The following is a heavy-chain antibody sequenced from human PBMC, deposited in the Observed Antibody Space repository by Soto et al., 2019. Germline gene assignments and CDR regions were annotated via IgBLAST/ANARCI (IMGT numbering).Heavy chain of an antibody. J-gene: IGHJ3*01. CDR3: ARDVAHGYTENV. CDR1: GGSVGSGEYY. Sequence: QVQLQESGPGLVKPSQTLSLACTVSGGSVGSGEYYYSWIRQPPGKGLEWIGYIYDSGITNYTPSLKGRVTMSLDRSNTQVSLKLSSVTAAVTAVYFCARDVAHGYTENVWGQGTMVTVSS. V-gene: IGHV4-30-4*01. D-gene: IGHD5-18*01. CDR2: IYDSGIT.